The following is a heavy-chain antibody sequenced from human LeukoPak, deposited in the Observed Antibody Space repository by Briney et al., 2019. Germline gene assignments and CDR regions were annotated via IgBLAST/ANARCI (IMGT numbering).Heavy chain of an antibody. CDR1: GFTFSSYA. J-gene: IGHJ4*02. V-gene: IGHV3-23*01. CDR3: AKDRDGDLSAFDY. CDR2: ISGSGGGT. Sequence: GGSLRLSCAASGFTFSSYAMSWVRQAPGKGLEWVSAISGSGGGTYYANSVKGRFTISRDNSKNTLYLQMNSLRAEDTAVYYCAKDRDGDLSAFDYWGQGTLVTVSS. D-gene: IGHD3-10*01.